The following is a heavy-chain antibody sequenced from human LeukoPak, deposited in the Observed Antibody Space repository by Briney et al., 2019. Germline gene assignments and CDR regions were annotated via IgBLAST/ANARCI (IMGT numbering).Heavy chain of an antibody. V-gene: IGHV3-48*01. J-gene: IGHJ4*02. Sequence: GGSLRLSCAASGFTFSSYGMHWVRQAPGKGLEWVSYITSSSSAIYYADSVKGRFTISRDNARNSLYLQMNSLRAEDTAVYYCARVRGSYHFDYWGQGTLVTVSS. CDR2: ITSSSSAI. D-gene: IGHD1-26*01. CDR3: ARVRGSYHFDY. CDR1: GFTFSSYG.